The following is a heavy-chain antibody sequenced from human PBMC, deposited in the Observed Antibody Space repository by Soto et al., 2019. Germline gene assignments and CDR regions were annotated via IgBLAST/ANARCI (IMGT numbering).Heavy chain of an antibody. CDR1: GYTFTRYY. J-gene: IGHJ4*02. Sequence: QVQLVQSGAEVKKPGASVKVSCKASGYTFTRYYMHWVRQAPGQGLEWMGMINPSGGSTNYAQKFQCRVTMTRDTSTSTVYMELNSLRSEDTAVYYCTVRNYDILTDDHWGQGTLVTVSS. CDR2: INPSGGST. V-gene: IGHV1-46*03. CDR3: TVRNYDILTDDH. D-gene: IGHD3-9*01.